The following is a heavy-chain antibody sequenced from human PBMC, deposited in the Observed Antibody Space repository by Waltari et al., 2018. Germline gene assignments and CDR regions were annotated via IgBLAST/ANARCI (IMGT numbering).Heavy chain of an antibody. CDR2: ISGSGGST. CDR1: GFTFSSYA. Sequence: EVQLLESGGGLVQPGGSLRLSCAASGFTFSSYAMSWVRPAPGKGLEWVSAISGSGGSTYYADSVKGRFTISRDNSKNTLYLQMNSLRAEDTAVYYCAKGGEWVQGKFDYWGQGTLVTVSS. CDR3: AKGGEWVQGKFDY. J-gene: IGHJ4*02. D-gene: IGHD3-10*01. V-gene: IGHV3-23*01.